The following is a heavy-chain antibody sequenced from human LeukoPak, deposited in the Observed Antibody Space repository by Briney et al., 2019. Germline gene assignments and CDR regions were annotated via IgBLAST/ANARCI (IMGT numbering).Heavy chain of an antibody. D-gene: IGHD3-10*01. V-gene: IGHV5-51*01. CDR3: ARQPGSGTDYFDY. CDR2: IYPGDSST. CDR1: GYNFFSYW. J-gene: IGHJ4*02. Sequence: GESLKISCKGSGYNFFSYWIGWVRQMPGKGLEWMWIIYPGDSSTRYSPSFQGQVTISADKSISTVYLQWTSLKASDTAMYFCARQPGSGTDYFDYWGQGTLVTVSS.